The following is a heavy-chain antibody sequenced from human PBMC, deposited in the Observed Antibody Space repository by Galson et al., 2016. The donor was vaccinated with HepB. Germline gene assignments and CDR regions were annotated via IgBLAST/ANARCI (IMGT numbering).Heavy chain of an antibody. D-gene: IGHD7-27*01. V-gene: IGHV3-33*01. J-gene: IGHJ6*03. CDR3: ARSQGNWAPLSYYMDV. CDR1: GFIFSSYG. Sequence: SLRLSCAASGFIFSSYGMHWVRQAPGKGLEWVAVIWYAGSNKYYADSVKGRFTISRDNSKNTLYLQMNSLRAEDTAVYYCARSQGNWAPLSYYMDVWGKGTTVTVSS. CDR2: IWYAGSNK.